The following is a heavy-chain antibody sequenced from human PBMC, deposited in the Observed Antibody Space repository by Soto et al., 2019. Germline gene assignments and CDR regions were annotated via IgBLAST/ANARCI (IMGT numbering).Heavy chain of an antibody. V-gene: IGHV3-48*03. CDR2: ISSSGSTI. Sequence: EVQLVESGGGLVQPGGSLRLSCAASGFTFSSYEMNWVRQAPGKGLEWVSYISSSGSTIYYADSVKGRFTISRDNAKNSLYLQMNSLRAEDTAVYYRARDRWNSQALYGMDGWGQGTTVTVSS. CDR1: GFTFSSYE. CDR3: ARDRWNSQALYGMDG. D-gene: IGHD1-1*01. J-gene: IGHJ6*02.